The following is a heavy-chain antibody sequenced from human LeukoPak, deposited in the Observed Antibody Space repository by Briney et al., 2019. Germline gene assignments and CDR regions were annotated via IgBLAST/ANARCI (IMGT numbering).Heavy chain of an antibody. CDR3: ARDPGHFCSSTSCYAFDP. CDR2: IYSGGST. CDR1: GFTVSSNY. J-gene: IGHJ5*02. V-gene: IGHV3-53*01. Sequence: GGSLRLSCAASGFTVSSNYMSWVRQAPGKGLEWISVIYSGGSTYYADSVKGRFTISRDNAKNSLYLQMNSLRAEDTAVYYCARDPGHFCSSTSCYAFDPWGQGTLVTVSS. D-gene: IGHD2-2*01.